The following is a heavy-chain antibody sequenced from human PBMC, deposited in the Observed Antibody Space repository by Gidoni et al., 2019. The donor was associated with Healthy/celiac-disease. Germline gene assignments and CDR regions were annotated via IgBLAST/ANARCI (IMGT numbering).Heavy chain of an antibody. CDR1: GGSISSGGYY. D-gene: IGHD2-2*01. V-gene: IGHV4-31*03. J-gene: IGHJ4*02. CDR2: IYYSGSP. CDR3: ARAGTLYQLLTDY. Sequence: QVQLQESGPGLVKPAQTLYLTCTVSGGSISSGGYYWSWIRQHPGKGLEWIGYIYYSGSPSYNPSLKSRVTISVDTSKNQFSLKLSSVTAADTAVYYCARAGTLYQLLTDYWGQGTLVTVSS.